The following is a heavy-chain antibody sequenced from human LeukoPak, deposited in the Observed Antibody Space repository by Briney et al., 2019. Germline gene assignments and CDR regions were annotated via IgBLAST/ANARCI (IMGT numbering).Heavy chain of an antibody. J-gene: IGHJ4*02. CDR2: VSSSGSTI. Sequence: GGSLRLSCAASGFTFSDYYMSWIRQAPGKGLEWVSYVSSSGSTIYYADSVKGRFTISRDNSKNTLYLQMNSLRAEDTAVYYCARDYYYDSSSTLDYWGQGTLVTVSS. V-gene: IGHV3-11*04. D-gene: IGHD3-22*01. CDR1: GFTFSDYY. CDR3: ARDYYYDSSSTLDY.